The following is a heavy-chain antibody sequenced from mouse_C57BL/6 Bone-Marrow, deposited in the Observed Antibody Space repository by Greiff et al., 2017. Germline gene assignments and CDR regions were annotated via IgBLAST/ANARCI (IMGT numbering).Heavy chain of an antibody. CDR1: GFNIKDDY. D-gene: IGHD2-3*01. J-gene: IGHJ2*01. CDR2: IDPEIGDT. Sequence: VQLQQSGAELVRPGASVKLSCKASGFNIKDDYIHWVKQRPEQGLEWIGWIDPEIGDTEYDSKFQGKATITSDTSSNTAYLQLSSLTSEDTAVYYCSSFDGNYFDFWGQGTPLTVAS. CDR3: SSFDGNYFDF. V-gene: IGHV14-4*01.